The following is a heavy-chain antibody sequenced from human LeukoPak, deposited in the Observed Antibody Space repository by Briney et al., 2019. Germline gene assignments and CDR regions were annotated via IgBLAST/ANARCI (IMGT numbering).Heavy chain of an antibody. Sequence: GGSLRLSCTAAGFAFSVYAMSWLRQPPGKGLEWVSTINANSGTTSYAASVRGRFTISRDNSKNTLYLQLNTLRADDTATYYCAKPISGGLAVTADWFHPWGQGTLVVVSS. V-gene: IGHV3-23*01. J-gene: IGHJ5*01. CDR2: INANSGTT. D-gene: IGHD6-19*01. CDR3: AKPISGGLAVTADWFHP. CDR1: GFAFSVYA.